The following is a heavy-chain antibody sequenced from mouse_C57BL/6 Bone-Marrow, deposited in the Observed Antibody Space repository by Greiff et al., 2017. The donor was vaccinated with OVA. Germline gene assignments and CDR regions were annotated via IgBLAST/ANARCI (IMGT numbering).Heavy chain of an antibody. V-gene: IGHV14-4*01. Sequence: EVQRVESGAELVRPGASVKLSCTASGFNIKDDYMHWVKQRPEQGLEWIGWIDPENGDTEYASKFQGKATITADTSSNTAYLQLSSLTSEDTAVYYCTIWLLLWFAYWGQGTLVTVSA. J-gene: IGHJ3*01. CDR3: TIWLLLWFAY. D-gene: IGHD2-3*01. CDR2: IDPENGDT. CDR1: GFNIKDDY.